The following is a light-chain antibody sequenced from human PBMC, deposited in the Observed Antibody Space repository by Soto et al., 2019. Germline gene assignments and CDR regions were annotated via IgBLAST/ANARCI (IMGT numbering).Light chain of an antibody. CDR3: QQYESYSPLT. CDR2: DAY. V-gene: IGKV1-5*01. J-gene: IGKJ4*01. CDR1: QSIRSW. Sequence: DIKMTQFPSFLSPLLEARLTFTSRPSQSIRSWLAWYQQKPGKAPKLLIYDAYSLESGVPSRFSGRRSGTEFTLTIAGLQPEDFATYYCQQYESYSPLTFGGGTKVDIK.